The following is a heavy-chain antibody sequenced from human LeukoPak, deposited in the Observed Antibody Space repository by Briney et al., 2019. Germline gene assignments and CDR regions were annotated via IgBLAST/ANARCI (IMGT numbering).Heavy chain of an antibody. J-gene: IGHJ5*02. D-gene: IGHD3-3*01. Sequence: SETLSLTCAVSGISIIRGYYWGWIRQPPGKGLEWIGSLYHSGTTYYNPSLKTRLSISITTSKNQFSLKLSSVTAAETAVYYCAPNPDTMTPVPFDPWGQGTLVTVSS. CDR1: GISIIRGYY. V-gene: IGHV4-38-2*01. CDR3: APNPDTMTPVPFDP. CDR2: LYHSGTT.